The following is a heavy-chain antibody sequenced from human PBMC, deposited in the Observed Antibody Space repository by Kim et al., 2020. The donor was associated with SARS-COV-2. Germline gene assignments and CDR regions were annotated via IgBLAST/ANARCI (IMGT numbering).Heavy chain of an antibody. V-gene: IGHV3-23*01. CDR2: T. Sequence: TYYADSVKGRFTISIDNSKTTLYLQMNSLRAEDTAVYYCAKDPKTVTFDYWGQGTLVTVSS. J-gene: IGHJ4*02. D-gene: IGHD4-4*01. CDR3: AKDPKTVTFDY.